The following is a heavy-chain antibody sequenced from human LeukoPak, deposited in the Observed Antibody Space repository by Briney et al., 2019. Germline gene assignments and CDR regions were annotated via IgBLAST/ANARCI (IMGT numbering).Heavy chain of an antibody. Sequence: GASVKVSCKASGYTFTSYGISWVRQAPGQGLEWMGWISAYNGNTNYAQKLQGRVTMTTDTSTSTAYTELRSLRSDDTAVYYCARAAIVLRFLEWLSPYGMDVWGQGTTVTVSS. CDR1: GYTFTSYG. CDR2: ISAYNGNT. V-gene: IGHV1-18*01. D-gene: IGHD3-3*01. J-gene: IGHJ6*02. CDR3: ARAAIVLRFLEWLSPYGMDV.